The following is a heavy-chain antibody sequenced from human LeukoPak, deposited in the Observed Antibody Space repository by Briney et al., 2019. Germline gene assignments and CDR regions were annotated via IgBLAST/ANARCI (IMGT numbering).Heavy chain of an antibody. CDR3: ARVLHKRNYDSTTYYGY. V-gene: IGHV3-66*01. D-gene: IGHD3-22*01. J-gene: IGHJ4*02. Sequence: GGSLRLSCAASGFTVSSNYMSWVRQAPGKGLEWVSVIYSGGSTYYADSVKGRFTISRDNSKNTLYLQMNSLRAEDTAVYYCARVLHKRNYDSTTYYGYWGQGTLVTVSS. CDR2: IYSGGST. CDR1: GFTVSSNY.